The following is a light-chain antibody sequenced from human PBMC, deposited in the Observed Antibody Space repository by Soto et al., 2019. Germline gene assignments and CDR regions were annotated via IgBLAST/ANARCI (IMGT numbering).Light chain of an antibody. CDR2: DNN. Sequence: QSVLTQPPSVSAAPGQKVTISCSGSSSNIGNKYVSWYQQLPGSAPKLLIYDNNKRPSGIPDRFSGSKSGTSATLGITGLQTGDEADYYCGTWDSSLSSAVFGGGIKLTVL. CDR1: SSNIGNKY. V-gene: IGLV1-51*01. J-gene: IGLJ3*02. CDR3: GTWDSSLSSAV.